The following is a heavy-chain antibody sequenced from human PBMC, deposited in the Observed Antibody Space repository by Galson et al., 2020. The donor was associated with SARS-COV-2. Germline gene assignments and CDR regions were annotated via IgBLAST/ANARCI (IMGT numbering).Heavy chain of an antibody. Sequence: SETLSLTCTVSGGSISSYYWSWIRQPPGKGLEWIGYIYYSGSTNYNPSLKSRVTISVDTSKNQFSLKLSSVTAADTAVYYWARGGGYDYVLGSYRYGYWGQGSLVTVSS. CDR3: ARGGGYDYVLGSYRYGY. CDR1: GGSISSYY. CDR2: IYYSGST. D-gene: IGHD3-16*02. V-gene: IGHV4-59*01. J-gene: IGHJ4*02.